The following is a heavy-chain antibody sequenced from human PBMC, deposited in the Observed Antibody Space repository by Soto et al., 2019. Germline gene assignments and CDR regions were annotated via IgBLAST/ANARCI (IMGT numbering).Heavy chain of an antibody. CDR2: IYYSGTT. D-gene: IGHD3-10*01. V-gene: IGHV4-59*01. CDR1: GGSISSYY. Sequence: SETLSLTCTVSGGSISSYYWSWIRQPPGKGLEWIGYIYYSGTTSYNPSLNSRVTMSVDTSKNQFSLKVNSVTAADTAVYYCARESYYGSGATVVAYWGQGTLVTVS. J-gene: IGHJ4*02. CDR3: ARESYYGSGATVVAY.